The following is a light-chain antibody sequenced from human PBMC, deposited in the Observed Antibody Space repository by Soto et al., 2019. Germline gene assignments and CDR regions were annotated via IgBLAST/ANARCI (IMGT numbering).Light chain of an antibody. CDR2: WAS. Sequence: DIVMTQSPDSLAVSLGERATINCKSSQSVLYSSNNKNYLAWYQQRPGQPPKLLIYWASTRESGVPDRFSGSGSGTDFTLTISNLQAEDVAVYYCQQYYRPPLTFGGGTKVAI. CDR1: QSVLYSSNNKNY. V-gene: IGKV4-1*01. J-gene: IGKJ4*01. CDR3: QQYYRPPLT.